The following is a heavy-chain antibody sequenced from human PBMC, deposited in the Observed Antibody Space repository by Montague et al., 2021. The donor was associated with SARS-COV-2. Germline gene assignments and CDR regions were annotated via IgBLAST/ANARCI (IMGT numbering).Heavy chain of an antibody. CDR2: IYYSGTT. Sequence: SETLSLTCTVSGGSITRNCYWGWIRQPPGKGLEWVGNIYYSGTTXXNPSLESRVTVSVDASKNQFSLNLTSVTAADTAVYYCARPLVRGVPKAFDIWGQGALVIVSS. J-gene: IGHJ3*02. CDR3: ARPLVRGVPKAFDI. CDR1: GGSITRNCY. D-gene: IGHD3-10*01. V-gene: IGHV4-39*01.